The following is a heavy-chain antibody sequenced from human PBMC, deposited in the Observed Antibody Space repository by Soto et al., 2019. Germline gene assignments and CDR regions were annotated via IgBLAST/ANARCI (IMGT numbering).Heavy chain of an antibody. V-gene: IGHV4-59*01. Sequence: QVQLQESGPGLVKPSETLSLTCTVPGGSITNYYWTWIRQLPGKRLEWIAHIHNSGNTNSNPSLNSRVTISMDTSKNQLSLRLTSVTAADTAMYYCARLQYTVVTPIDLWGQGTMVTVSS. CDR2: IHNSGNT. D-gene: IGHD4-17*01. J-gene: IGHJ3*01. CDR3: ARLQYTVVTPIDL. CDR1: GGSITNYY.